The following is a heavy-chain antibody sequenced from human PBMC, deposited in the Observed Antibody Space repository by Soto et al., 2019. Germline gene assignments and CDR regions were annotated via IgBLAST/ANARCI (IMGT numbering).Heavy chain of an antibody. J-gene: IGHJ3*02. CDR3: ARDCSSTSCRGSAFDI. Sequence: AASVKVSCKASGYTFTGYYMHWVRQAPGQGLEWMGWINPNSGGTNYAQKFQGWVTMTRDTSISTAYMELSRLRSDDTAVYYCARDCSSTSCRGSAFDIWGQGTMVTVSS. V-gene: IGHV1-2*04. CDR2: INPNSGGT. CDR1: GYTFTGYY. D-gene: IGHD2-2*01.